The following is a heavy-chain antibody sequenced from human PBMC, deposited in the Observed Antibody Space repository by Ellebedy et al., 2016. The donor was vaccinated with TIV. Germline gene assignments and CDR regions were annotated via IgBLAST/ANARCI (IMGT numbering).Heavy chain of an antibody. CDR2: IYPGDSDT. D-gene: IGHD3-16*01. CDR1: GYKFTTYW. Sequence: GESLKISXQASGYKFTTYWIGWVRQMPGKGLEWMGIIYPGDSDTRYSPSFRGQVTISVDKSISTAYLQWSSLKASDTAMYYCARVWGGRLHIWGQGTMVIVSS. CDR3: ARVWGGRLHI. V-gene: IGHV5-51*01. J-gene: IGHJ3*02.